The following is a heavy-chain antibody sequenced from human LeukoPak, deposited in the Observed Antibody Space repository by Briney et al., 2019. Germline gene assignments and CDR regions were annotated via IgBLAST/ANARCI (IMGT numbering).Heavy chain of an antibody. CDR1: GDSVSSNSAA. J-gene: IGHJ4*02. D-gene: IGHD3-10*01. CDR3: ARGGWFGELLVFDY. CDR2: SYYRSKWYN. Sequence: SQTLSLTCAISGDSVSSNSAAWNWIRQSPSRGLEWLGRSYYRSKWYNDYAVSVKSQITINPDTSKNQFSLQLNSVTPEGTAVYYCARGGWFGELLVFDYWGQGTLVTVSS. V-gene: IGHV6-1*01.